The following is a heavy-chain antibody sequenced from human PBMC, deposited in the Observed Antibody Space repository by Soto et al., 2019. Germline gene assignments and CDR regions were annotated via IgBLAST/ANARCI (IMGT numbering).Heavy chain of an antibody. D-gene: IGHD2-15*01. Sequence: GGSLRLSCAASGFTFISYSMNWVRQAPWKGLEWVSYISSSSSTIYYADSVKGRFTISRDNAKNSLYLQMNSLRAEDTAVYYCARDQSYCSGGSCYSYILGYYYYMDVWGKGTTVTVSS. CDR2: ISSSSSTI. V-gene: IGHV3-48*01. J-gene: IGHJ6*03. CDR3: ARDQSYCSGGSCYSYILGYYYYMDV. CDR1: GFTFISYS.